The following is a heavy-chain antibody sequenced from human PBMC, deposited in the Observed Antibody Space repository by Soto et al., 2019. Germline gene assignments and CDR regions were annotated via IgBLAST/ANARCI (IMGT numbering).Heavy chain of an antibody. CDR2: IYYSGSA. V-gene: IGHV4-39*01. D-gene: IGHD3-22*01. CDR3: ARDFFDSSDYTTNWFDP. Sequence: SETLSLTYTVSGGLISSGGYYWIWISKHPGEGLEWMGCIYYSGSAYYNPSLKSRVTISVDTSKNQFSLKLTSVTAADAALYYCARDFFDSSDYTTNWFDPWGQGTLVTVSS. J-gene: IGHJ5*02. CDR1: GGLISSGGYY.